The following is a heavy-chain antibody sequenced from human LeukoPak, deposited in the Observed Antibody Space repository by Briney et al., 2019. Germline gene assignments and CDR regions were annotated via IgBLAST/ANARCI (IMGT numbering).Heavy chain of an antibody. CDR1: GFTFSSYS. D-gene: IGHD2-8*01. CDR3: ARACTNGVCSAPHMDV. Sequence: GGSLRLSCAASGFTFSSYSMNWVRQAPGKGLEWVSSISSSSSYIYYADSVKGRFTISRDNAKNSLYLQMNSLRAEDTAVYYCARACTNGVCSAPHMDVWGKGTTVTVSS. CDR2: ISSSSSYI. J-gene: IGHJ6*03. V-gene: IGHV3-21*01.